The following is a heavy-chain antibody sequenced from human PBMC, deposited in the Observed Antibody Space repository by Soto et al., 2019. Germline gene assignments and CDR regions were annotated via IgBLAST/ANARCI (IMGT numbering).Heavy chain of an antibody. CDR3: AREIRPVGRYFYGMDV. Sequence: QVQLVQSGAEVKEPGASVKVSCKASGYTFTSYGISWVRQAPGQGLEWMGWISGYNGNTNYAQKLQGRVTMTTDTXTXXAYMELRSLRSDDTAVYYCAREIRPVGRYFYGMDVWGQGTTVTVSS. CDR2: ISGYNGNT. J-gene: IGHJ6*02. V-gene: IGHV1-18*01. CDR1: GYTFTSYG.